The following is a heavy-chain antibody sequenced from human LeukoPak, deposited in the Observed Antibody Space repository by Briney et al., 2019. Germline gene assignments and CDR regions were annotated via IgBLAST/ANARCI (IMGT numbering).Heavy chain of an antibody. V-gene: IGHV3-48*02. CDR2: ISSSSSTI. Sequence: PGGSLRLSCAASGFTFSSYSMNWVRQAPGKGLEWVSYISSSSSTIYYADSVKGRFTISRDNANNSLYLQMNSLRDEDTAVYFCARAPPNYYDSNGYYSPYDYWGQGTLVTVSS. CDR3: ARAPPNYYDSNGYYSPYDY. CDR1: GFTFSSYS. J-gene: IGHJ4*02. D-gene: IGHD3-22*01.